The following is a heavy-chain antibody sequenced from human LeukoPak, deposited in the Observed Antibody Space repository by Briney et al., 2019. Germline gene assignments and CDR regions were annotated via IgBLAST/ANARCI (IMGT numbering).Heavy chain of an antibody. CDR2: ISGSGGST. CDR1: GFTFSSYA. J-gene: IGHJ5*02. CDR3: AKGAPTGSIMIFGVVIPNWFDP. Sequence: GGSLRLSCAASGFTFSSYAMSWVRQAPGKGLEWVSAISGSGGSTYYADSVKGRFTISRDNSKNTLYLQMNSLRAEDTAVYYCAKGAPTGSIMIFGVVIPNWFDPWGQGTLVTVSS. D-gene: IGHD3-3*01. V-gene: IGHV3-23*01.